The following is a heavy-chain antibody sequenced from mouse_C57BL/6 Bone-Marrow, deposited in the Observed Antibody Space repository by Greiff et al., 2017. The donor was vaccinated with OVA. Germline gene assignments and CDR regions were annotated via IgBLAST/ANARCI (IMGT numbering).Heavy chain of an antibody. CDR1: GYSITSGYY. J-gene: IGHJ3*01. Sequence: EVKLMESGPGLVKPSQSLSLTCSVTGYSITSGYYWNWIRQFPGNKLEWMGYISYDGSNNYNPSLKNRISITRDTSKNQFFLKLNSVTTEDTATYYCARDQDYDGGKTWFAYWGQGTLVTVSA. V-gene: IGHV3-6*01. CDR2: ISYDGSN. D-gene: IGHD2-4*01. CDR3: ARDQDYDGGKTWFAY.